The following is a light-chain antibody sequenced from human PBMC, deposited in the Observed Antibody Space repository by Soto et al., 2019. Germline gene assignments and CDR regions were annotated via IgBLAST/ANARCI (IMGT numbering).Light chain of an antibody. CDR3: CSYAGTSTFYV. CDR2: DVT. Sequence: SALAQPRSVSGSPGQAVTISCTGTSSDVGGYDYVSGYQQHPGKAPKLMIYDVTKRPSGGPGRVSGSRSGNTASLTISRLQAEDDVDYYCCSYAGTSTFYVFGTGTKVTVL. J-gene: IGLJ1*01. CDR1: SSDVGGYDY. V-gene: IGLV2-11*01.